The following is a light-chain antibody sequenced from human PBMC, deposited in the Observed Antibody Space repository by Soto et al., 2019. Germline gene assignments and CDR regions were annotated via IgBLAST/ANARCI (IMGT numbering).Light chain of an antibody. V-gene: IGLV1-40*01. CDR2: GNT. CDR3: QSHDSSLHASV. CDR1: SSNFGAGYD. Sequence: QSVLTQPPSVSGAPGQRVTLSCTGSSSNFGAGYDVHWYLQLPGTAPKLLIYGNTNRPSGVPDRFSGSKSGSSASLAITGLQAEDEADYYCQSHDSSLHASVFGTGTKVTVL. J-gene: IGLJ1*01.